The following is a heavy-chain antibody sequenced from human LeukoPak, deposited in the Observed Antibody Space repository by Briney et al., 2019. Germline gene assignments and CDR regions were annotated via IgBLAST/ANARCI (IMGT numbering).Heavy chain of an antibody. Sequence: PGGSLRLSCAVSGFTFSNAWMSWVRQAPGEGLEWVGRSDGGTTDYTAPVKGRFTISRDDSKNTFYLQMNSLKTEDTAVYYCATEGGLDNAVAWGQGTLVTVSS. CDR2: SDGGTT. V-gene: IGHV3-15*01. CDR1: GFTFSNAW. CDR3: ATEGGLDNAVA. D-gene: IGHD2-15*01. J-gene: IGHJ5*02.